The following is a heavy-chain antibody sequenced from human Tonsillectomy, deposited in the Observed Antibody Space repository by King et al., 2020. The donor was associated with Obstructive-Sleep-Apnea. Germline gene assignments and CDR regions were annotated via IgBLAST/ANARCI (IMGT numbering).Heavy chain of an antibody. Sequence: VQLVESGGGLVQPGGSLRLSCAASGFTVSSNYMSWVRQAPGKGLEWVSVIYRGGSTYYADSVKGRFTISRHNSKNTLYLQMNSLRAEDTAVYYCARETSGYFDYWGQGTLVTVSS. J-gene: IGHJ4*02. CDR1: GFTVSSNY. D-gene: IGHD7-27*01. CDR2: IYRGGST. CDR3: ARETSGYFDY. V-gene: IGHV3-53*04.